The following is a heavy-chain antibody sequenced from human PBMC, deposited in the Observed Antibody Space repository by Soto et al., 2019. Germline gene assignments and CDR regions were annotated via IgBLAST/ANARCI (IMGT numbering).Heavy chain of an antibody. D-gene: IGHD6-13*01. CDR2: IIPIFGTA. J-gene: IGHJ4*02. CDR3: ARGEGQQLVPVGFDY. V-gene: IGHV1-69*12. CDR1: GGTFSSYA. Sequence: QVQLVQSGAEVKKPGSSVKVSCKASGGTFSSYAISWVRQAPGQGLEWMGGIIPIFGTANYAQKFQGRVTITADGSTSTAYRELGTLRCEATSVYYCARGEGQQLVPVGFDYWGQGTLVTVSS.